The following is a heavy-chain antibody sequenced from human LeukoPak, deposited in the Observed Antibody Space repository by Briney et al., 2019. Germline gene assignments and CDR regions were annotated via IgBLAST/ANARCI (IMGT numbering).Heavy chain of an antibody. J-gene: IGHJ4*02. V-gene: IGHV3-53*01. Sequence: GGSLRLSCAASGFTVSSNYMSWVRQAPGKGLEWVSVIYSGGSTYYADSVKGRFTISRDNSKNTLYLQMNSLRAEDTAVYYCARVTMHYGSGSYPNFDYWGQGTLVTVSS. D-gene: IGHD3-10*01. CDR2: IYSGGST. CDR3: ARVTMHYGSGSYPNFDY. CDR1: GFTVSSNY.